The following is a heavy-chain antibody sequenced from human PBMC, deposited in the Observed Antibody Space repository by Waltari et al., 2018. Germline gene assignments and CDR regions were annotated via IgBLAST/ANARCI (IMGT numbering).Heavy chain of an antibody. J-gene: IGHJ2*01. Sequence: EVQLVQSGAEVKKPGESLKISCKGSGYSFTTYWIGWVRPMAGNGLEWMGIIYPDDSDTRYSPSFQGQVTISADKSISTAYLQWSSLKASDSAIYYCARLRYSSGWYWGYFDLWGRGTLVTVSS. D-gene: IGHD6-19*01. CDR2: IYPDDSDT. CDR3: ARLRYSSGWYWGYFDL. CDR1: GYSFTTYW. V-gene: IGHV5-51*01.